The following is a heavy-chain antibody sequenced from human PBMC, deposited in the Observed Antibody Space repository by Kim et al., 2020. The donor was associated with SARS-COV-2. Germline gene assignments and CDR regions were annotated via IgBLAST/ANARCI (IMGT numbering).Heavy chain of an antibody. J-gene: IGHJ6*03. V-gene: IGHV4-39*02. CDR3: ARRYYEFWSGFGYLDV. CDR2: IYYSGST. CDR1: GGSISSSSYY. D-gene: IGHD3-3*01. Sequence: SETLSLTCTVSGGSISSSSYYWGWIRQPPGKGLEWIGSIYYSGSTYYNPSLKSRVTISVDTSKNHFSLKLSSVTAADTAVYYCARRYYEFWSGFGYLDVWGKGTTVTVSS.